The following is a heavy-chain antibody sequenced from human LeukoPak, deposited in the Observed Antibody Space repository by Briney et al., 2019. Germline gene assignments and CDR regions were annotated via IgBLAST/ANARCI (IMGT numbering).Heavy chain of an antibody. V-gene: IGHV1-69*13. CDR1: GGTFSSYA. Sequence: VASVKVSCKASGGTFSSYAISWVRRAPGQGLEWMGRIIPIFGTANYAQKFQGRVTITSDESTSTAYMELSSLRSEDTAVYYCARDSSSGWSTYWGQGTLVTVSS. D-gene: IGHD6-19*01. CDR3: ARDSSSGWSTY. CDR2: IIPIFGTA. J-gene: IGHJ4*02.